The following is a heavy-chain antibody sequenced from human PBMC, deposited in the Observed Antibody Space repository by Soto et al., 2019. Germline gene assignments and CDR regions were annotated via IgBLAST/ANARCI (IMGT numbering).Heavy chain of an antibody. Sequence: QVQLVQSGAEVRKPGASVKISCKTSGYIFTTNTVHWERQAPGQGLEWMGWINAGNGNTEYSQKFQDRVTFTRDTPAATVYMDLSSRTSEDTAVYYCTKTYGTSSDNWFGPWGQGTLVTVSS. CDR3: TKTYGTSSDNWFGP. CDR1: GYIFTTNT. D-gene: IGHD6-6*01. J-gene: IGHJ5*02. V-gene: IGHV1-3*01. CDR2: INAGNGNT.